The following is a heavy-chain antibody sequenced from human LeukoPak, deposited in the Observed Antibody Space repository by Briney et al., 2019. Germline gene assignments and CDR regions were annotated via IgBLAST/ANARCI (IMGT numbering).Heavy chain of an antibody. J-gene: IGHJ4*02. CDR3: VRDRGYCSGGTCYALWDY. Sequence: PGGSLRLSCAASGFTFSSYSMNWVRQAPGKGLEWVSSISSSSSYIYYADSVKGRFTISRDNAENSLYLQMNSLRAEDTAMYYCVRDRGYCSGGTCYALWDYWGQGTLVTVSS. CDR1: GFTFSSYS. V-gene: IGHV3-21*01. D-gene: IGHD2-15*01. CDR2: ISSSSSYI.